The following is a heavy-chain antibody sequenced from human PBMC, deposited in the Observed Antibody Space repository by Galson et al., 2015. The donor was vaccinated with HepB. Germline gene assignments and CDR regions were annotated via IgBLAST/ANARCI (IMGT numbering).Heavy chain of an antibody. CDR3: AGLRLTYSSGWSYFDY. CDR2: IKSDGTT. CDR1: EFSVSRNY. Sequence: SLRLSCAASEFSVSRNYMIWVRQAPGKGLEWPSVIKSDGTTNYADSAKGRFTISRDNSKDTVYLQMNSLRTEDSAVYYCAGLRLTYSSGWSYFDYWGQGTLVTVSS. V-gene: IGHV3-66*02. J-gene: IGHJ4*02. D-gene: IGHD6-19*01.